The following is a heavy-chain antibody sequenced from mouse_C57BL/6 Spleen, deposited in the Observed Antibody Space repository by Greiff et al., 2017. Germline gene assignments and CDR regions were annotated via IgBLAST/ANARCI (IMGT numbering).Heavy chain of an antibody. D-gene: IGHD1-1*01. J-gene: IGHJ3*01. Sequence: EVQLQQSGAELVRPGASVKLSCTASGFNIKDDYMHWVKQRPEQGLEWIGWIDPENGDTEDASKFQGKATITADTSSNTAYLQLSSLTSEDTAVYYCTTNYGSSFWFAYWGQGTLVTVSA. CDR2: IDPENGDT. V-gene: IGHV14-4*01. CDR1: GFNIKDDY. CDR3: TTNYGSSFWFAY.